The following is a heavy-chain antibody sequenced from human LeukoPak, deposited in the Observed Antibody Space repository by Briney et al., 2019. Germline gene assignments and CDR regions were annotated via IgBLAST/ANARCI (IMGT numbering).Heavy chain of an antibody. Sequence: PSETLSLTCTVSGGSVSNNYYYWGWIRQPPGKGLEWIASIYFSGSTYYNPSLKSRVTISVGTSKSQFSLKLSSVTAADTAVYYCARAGSGTYYKGFDYWGQGTLVTVSS. CDR2: IYFSGST. CDR1: GGSVSNNYYY. V-gene: IGHV4-39*01. J-gene: IGHJ4*02. CDR3: ARAGSGTYYKGFDY. D-gene: IGHD3-10*01.